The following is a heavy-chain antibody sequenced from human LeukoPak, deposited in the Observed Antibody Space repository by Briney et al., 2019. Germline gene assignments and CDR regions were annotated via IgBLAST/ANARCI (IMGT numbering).Heavy chain of an antibody. J-gene: IGHJ5*01. CDR2: ISDRGPA. V-gene: IGHV4-30-2*01. D-gene: IGHD3-10*01. Sequence: SQTLSLTCTVSRVAITSGGYSWNWIRQPPGKGLEWIGYISDRGPAYYNPSLKSRFTISVDRPKNQFFLTVTSVTAADTAVYFCARSRQASGLLGSWGQGTLVAVSS. CDR3: ARSRQASGLLGS. CDR1: RVAITSGGYS.